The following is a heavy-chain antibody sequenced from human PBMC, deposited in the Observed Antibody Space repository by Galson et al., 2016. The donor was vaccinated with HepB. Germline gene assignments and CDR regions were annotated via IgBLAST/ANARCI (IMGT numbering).Heavy chain of an antibody. V-gene: IGHV3-30*18. D-gene: IGHD3/OR15-3a*01. J-gene: IGHJ4*02. Sequence: SLRLSCAASGFTFSSYGMHWVRQAPGKGLEWVSVISYDGSIKDYKDSVKGRFTISRDNSKNTLYLQMNNVRPEDTAVYYCAKGPWAPPSVETQVSAGDDDWTDYLTECWGQGVLVTVSS. CDR1: GFTFSSYG. CDR3: AKGPWAPPSVETQVSAGDDDWTDYLTEC. CDR2: ISYDGSIK.